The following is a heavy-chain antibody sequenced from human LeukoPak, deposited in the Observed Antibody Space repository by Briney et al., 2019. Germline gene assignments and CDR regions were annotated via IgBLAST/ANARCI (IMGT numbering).Heavy chain of an antibody. V-gene: IGHV1-8*01. CDR3: ALKDGGLSH. CDR2: LNPNTGYT. Sequence: ASVKVSCKASGYSFTSHEIIWVRQATGQGLEWVAWLNPNTGYTASAQNFQGRVTMTRDTSINTAYMELSSLRFEDTAIYYCALKDGGLSHWGQGTLVTVSS. J-gene: IGHJ4*02. CDR1: GYSFTSHE. D-gene: IGHD3-10*01.